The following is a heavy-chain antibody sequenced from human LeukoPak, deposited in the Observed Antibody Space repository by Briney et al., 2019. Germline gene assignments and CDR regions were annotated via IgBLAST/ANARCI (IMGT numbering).Heavy chain of an antibody. CDR1: GGSISSGDYY. CDR3: ARMTYDPPGVDV. Sequence: SQTLSLTCTVSGGSISSGDYYWSWIRQPPGTGLEWIGYIYYSGSTYYHPSLKSRVTISVDTSKNQFSLKLSSVTAADTAVYYCARMTYDPPGVDVWGKGTPVTVSS. D-gene: IGHD5-12*01. J-gene: IGHJ6*04. CDR2: IYYSGST. V-gene: IGHV4-30-4*08.